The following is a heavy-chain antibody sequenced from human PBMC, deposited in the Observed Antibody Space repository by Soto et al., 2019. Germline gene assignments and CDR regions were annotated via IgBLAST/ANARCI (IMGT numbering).Heavy chain of an antibody. Sequence: GGSLRLSCAASGFTFSSYAMSWVRQAPGKGLEWVSAISGSGGSTYYADSVKGRFTISRDNSKNTLYLQMNSLRAEDTAVYYCAKARGDPYYYGSGSYYNMDYFDYWGQGTLVTVSS. J-gene: IGHJ4*02. CDR2: ISGSGGST. CDR3: AKARGDPYYYGSGSYYNMDYFDY. D-gene: IGHD3-10*01. V-gene: IGHV3-23*01. CDR1: GFTFSSYA.